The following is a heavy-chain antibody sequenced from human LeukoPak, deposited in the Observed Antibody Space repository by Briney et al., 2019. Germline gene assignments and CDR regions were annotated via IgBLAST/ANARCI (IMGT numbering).Heavy chain of an antibody. Sequence: SETLSPTCTVSGGSISSYYWSWIRQPPGKGLEWIGYTSNSGSTKYNPSLKSRVTISADTSKNQFFLKLSSVTAADTAVYYCARGRYCSADICTGGDSFDIWGQGTMVSVSP. CDR1: GGSISSYY. CDR2: TSNSGST. V-gene: IGHV4-59*08. CDR3: ARGRYCSADICTGGDSFDI. D-gene: IGHD2-15*01. J-gene: IGHJ3*02.